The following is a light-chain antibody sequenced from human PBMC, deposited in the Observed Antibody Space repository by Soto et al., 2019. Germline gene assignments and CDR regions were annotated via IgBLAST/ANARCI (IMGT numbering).Light chain of an antibody. CDR1: QSVSSY. CDR2: GAS. Sequence: EIVLTQSPATLSLSPGERATLSCRASQSVSSYLAWYRQKPGQAPRLLIYGASSRATGIPDRFSGSGSGTDFTLTISRLEPEDFAVYYCQQYGSSRFTFGPGTKVDI. CDR3: QQYGSSRFT. J-gene: IGKJ3*01. V-gene: IGKV3-20*01.